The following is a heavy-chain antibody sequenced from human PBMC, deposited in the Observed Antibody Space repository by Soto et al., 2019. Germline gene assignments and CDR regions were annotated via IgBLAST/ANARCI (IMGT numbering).Heavy chain of an antibody. J-gene: IGHJ6*02. CDR2: IRSKDYRGTT. V-gene: IGHV3-49*03. CDR3: TRVITVLRGVPYYDARDV. CDR1: GFTFDDYG. Sequence: HPGGSLRLSCTVSGFTFDDYGMSWIRQAPGKGLEWVGFIRSKDYRGTTEYAASVKGRFIISRDDSKSIAYLQMNSLETEDTAVYYCTRVITVLRGVPYYDARDVWGQGTTVTVSS. D-gene: IGHD3-10*01.